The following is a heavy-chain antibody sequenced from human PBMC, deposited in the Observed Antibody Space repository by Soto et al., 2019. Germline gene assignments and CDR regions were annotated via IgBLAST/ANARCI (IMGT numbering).Heavy chain of an antibody. J-gene: IGHJ4*02. V-gene: IGHV3-23*01. CDR3: AKDPMYYDILTGYYGTPDY. CDR1: GFTFSSYA. Sequence: GSLRLSCAASGFTFSSYAMSWVRQAPGKGLEWVSAISGSGGSTYYADSVKGRSTISRDNSKNTLYLQMNSLRAEDTAVYYCAKDPMYYDILTGYYGTPDYWGQGTLVTVSS. D-gene: IGHD3-9*01. CDR2: ISGSGGST.